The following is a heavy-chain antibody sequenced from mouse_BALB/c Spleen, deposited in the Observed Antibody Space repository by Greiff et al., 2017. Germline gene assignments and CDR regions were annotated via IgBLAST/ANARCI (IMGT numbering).Heavy chain of an antibody. CDR2: ISYDGSN. D-gene: IGHD2-1*01. J-gene: IGHJ2*01. Sequence: EVQLQESGPGLVKPSQSLSLTCSVTGYSITSGYYWNWIRQFPGNKLEWMGYISYDGSNNYNPSLKNRISITRDTSKNQFFLKLNSVTTEDTATYYCAREPYYGNYPLFDYWGQGTTLTVSS. CDR3: AREPYYGNYPLFDY. CDR1: GYSITSGYY. V-gene: IGHV3-6*02.